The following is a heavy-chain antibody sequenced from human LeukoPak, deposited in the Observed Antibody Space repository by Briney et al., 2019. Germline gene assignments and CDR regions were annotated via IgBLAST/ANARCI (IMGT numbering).Heavy chain of an antibody. CDR3: IRTCHSDSSGCN. J-gene: IGHJ4*02. Sequence: GGSLRLSCEASGFIFSDAWMSWVRQAPGKGLEWVGRIKSKTGGLTTDYAAPVKGRFAISRDDSKNTVFLQINSPKIEDTGVYYCIRTCHSDSSGCNWGQGTLVTVSS. CDR1: GFIFSDAW. V-gene: IGHV3-15*01. CDR2: IKSKTGGLTT. D-gene: IGHD3-22*01.